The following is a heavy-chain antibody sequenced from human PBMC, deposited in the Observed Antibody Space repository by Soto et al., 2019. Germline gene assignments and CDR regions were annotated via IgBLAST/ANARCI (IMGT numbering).Heavy chain of an antibody. D-gene: IGHD6-19*01. Sequence: QVQLVESGGGVVQPGRSLRLSCAASGFTFSSYAMHWVRQAPGKGLEWVAVISYDGSNKYYADSVKGRFTISRDNSKNTLYLQMNSLRAEDTAVYYCARSGLGIAVAGTVKDYYYYGMDVWGQGTTVTVSS. J-gene: IGHJ6*02. V-gene: IGHV3-30-3*01. CDR2: ISYDGSNK. CDR1: GFTFSSYA. CDR3: ARSGLGIAVAGTVKDYYYYGMDV.